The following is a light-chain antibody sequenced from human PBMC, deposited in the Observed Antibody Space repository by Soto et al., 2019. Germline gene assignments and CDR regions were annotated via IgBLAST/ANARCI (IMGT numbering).Light chain of an antibody. Sequence: QSVLTQPASVSGSPGQSITISCTGTSSYVGSYNTVSWYQQHPGKAPKLMIFEDTERPSGVSHRFSASKSGNTAYLSISGLQAEDEAYYYCCSSAGDTLVVFGGGTRSPS. J-gene: IGLJ2*01. CDR3: CSSAGDTLVV. CDR1: SSYVGSYNT. V-gene: IGLV2-23*01. CDR2: EDT.